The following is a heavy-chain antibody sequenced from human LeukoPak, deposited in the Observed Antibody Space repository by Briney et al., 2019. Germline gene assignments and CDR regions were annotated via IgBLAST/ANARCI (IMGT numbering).Heavy chain of an antibody. V-gene: IGHV1-69*01. CDR1: GGTFSSYA. CDR3: ARPSVIAAAGDFDAFDI. D-gene: IGHD6-13*01. J-gene: IGHJ3*02. CDR2: IIPIFGTA. Sequence: SVKVSCKASGGTFSSYAISWVRQAPGQGLEWMGGIIPIFGTANYAQKFQGRVTITADESTSTAYMELSSLRSEDTAVYYCARPSVIAAAGDFDAFDIWGQGTMVTVSS.